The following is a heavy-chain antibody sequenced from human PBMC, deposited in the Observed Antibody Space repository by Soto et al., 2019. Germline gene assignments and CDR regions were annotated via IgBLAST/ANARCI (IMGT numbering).Heavy chain of an antibody. CDR1: GFTFSSYA. CDR2: ISGSGGGT. V-gene: IGHV3-23*01. D-gene: IGHD3-22*01. J-gene: IGHJ4*02. Sequence: GGSLRLSCAASGFTFSSYAMSWVRQAPGRGLEWVSAISGSGGGTYYADAVKGRFTISRDNSKNTLYLQMNSLRAEDTAVYYCAKDPNYYDSSGYSAWDYWGQGTLVTVSS. CDR3: AKDPNYYDSSGYSAWDY.